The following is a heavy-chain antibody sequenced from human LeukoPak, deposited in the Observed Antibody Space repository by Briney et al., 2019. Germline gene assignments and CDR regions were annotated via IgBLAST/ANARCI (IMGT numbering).Heavy chain of an antibody. CDR1: GFTFSSYS. CDR2: ISSSSSTI. V-gene: IGHV3-48*01. Sequence: PGGSLRLSCAASGFTFSSYSMNWVRQAPGKGLEWVSYISSSSSTIYYADSVKGRFTISRDNSKNTLYLQMNSLRAEDTAVYYCARFLVRGAPVNWGQGTLVTVSS. D-gene: IGHD3-10*01. CDR3: ARFLVRGAPVN. J-gene: IGHJ4*02.